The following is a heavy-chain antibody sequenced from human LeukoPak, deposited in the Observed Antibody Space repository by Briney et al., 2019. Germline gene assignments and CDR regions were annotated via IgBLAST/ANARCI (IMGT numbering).Heavy chain of an antibody. CDR2: INHSGST. CDR3: ARSGLRWSYYYYGMDV. CDR1: GGSFSGYY. J-gene: IGHJ6*02. Sequence: SETLSLTCAVYGGSFSGYYWSWIRQPPGKGLEWIGEINHSGSTNYNPSLKSRVTISVDTSKNQFSLKLSSVTAADTAVYSCARSGLRWSYYYYGMDVWGQGTTVTVSS. D-gene: IGHD4-23*01. V-gene: IGHV4-34*01.